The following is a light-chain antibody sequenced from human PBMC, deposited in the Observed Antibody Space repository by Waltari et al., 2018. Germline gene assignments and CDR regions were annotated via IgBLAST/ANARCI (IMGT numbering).Light chain of an antibody. CDR3: QQSYSTPLT. J-gene: IGKJ4*01. V-gene: IGKV1-39*01. CDR2: AAS. CDR1: QSISSY. Sequence: DIQMTKSPSSLSAPVGDRVTLTCRASQSISSYLNWYQQKPGKAPKLLSYAASSLQSGVPSRFSGSGSGTDFTLTISSLQPEDFATYYCQQSYSTPLTFGGGTKVEIK.